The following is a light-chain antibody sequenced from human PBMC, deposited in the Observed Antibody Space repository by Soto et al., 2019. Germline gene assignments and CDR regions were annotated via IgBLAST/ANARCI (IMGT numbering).Light chain of an antibody. CDR2: AAS. V-gene: IGKV1-8*01. CDR1: QGISSY. Sequence: AIRMTQSPSSLSASTGDRVTITCRASQGISSYLAWYQQKPGKAPNLLIYAASTLQSGVPSRFSGSGSGTDFTLTISCLQSEDFATYYCQQYYSYPLGFGGGTKVEIK. J-gene: IGKJ4*01. CDR3: QQYYSYPLG.